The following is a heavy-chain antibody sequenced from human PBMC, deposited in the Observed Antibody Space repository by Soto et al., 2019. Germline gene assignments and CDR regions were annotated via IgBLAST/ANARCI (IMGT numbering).Heavy chain of an antibody. V-gene: IGHV3-7*01. CDR3: ARGVSNYYGSGSYSYYYYYMDV. D-gene: IGHD3-10*01. J-gene: IGHJ6*03. Sequence: PGGSLRLSCAASGFTFSSYWMSWVRQAPGKGLEWVANIKQDGSEKYYVDSVKGRFTISRDNAKNSLYLQMNSLRAEDTAVYYCARGVSNYYGSGSYSYYYYYMDVWGKGTTVTVSS. CDR1: GFTFSSYW. CDR2: IKQDGSEK.